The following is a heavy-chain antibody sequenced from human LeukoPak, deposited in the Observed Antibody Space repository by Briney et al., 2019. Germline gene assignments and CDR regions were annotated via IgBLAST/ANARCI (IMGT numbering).Heavy chain of an antibody. J-gene: IGHJ4*02. V-gene: IGHV3-48*03. CDR2: IDACATFT. D-gene: IGHD2-21*02. CDR1: GFPVNKYE. Sequence: GGSLRLSFAASGFPVNKYEMHWVRQAPGKGLGWDSYIDACATFTNYADSVWGRFTLSRDNAQNSVHLQMNKLRDEDTAVYYCVRGRLLRSTKYFDYWGQGALVTVSS. CDR3: VRGRLLRSTKYFDY.